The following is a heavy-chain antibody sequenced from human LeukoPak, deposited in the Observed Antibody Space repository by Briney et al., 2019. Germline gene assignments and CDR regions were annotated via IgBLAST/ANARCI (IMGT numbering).Heavy chain of an antibody. V-gene: IGHV3-53*01. CDR2: IHNSGNT. Sequence: GGSLRLSCAASGFTVSSNYMSWVRQAPGEGLEWVSVIHNSGNTYYADSVKGRFTISRDNSKNTLYLQMNSLRAEDTAVYYCAGSIAAAGDYWGQGTLVTVSS. CDR1: GFTVSSNY. CDR3: AGSIAAAGDY. J-gene: IGHJ4*02. D-gene: IGHD6-13*01.